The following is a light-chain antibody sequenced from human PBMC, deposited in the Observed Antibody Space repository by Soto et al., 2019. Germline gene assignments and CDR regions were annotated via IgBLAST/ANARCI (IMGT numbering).Light chain of an antibody. CDR2: AAS. V-gene: IGKV1-39*01. J-gene: IGKJ3*01. Sequence: DIQMTQSPSSLSASVGDSVTITCRASQSISNYLNWYQQKPGKAPKLLVYAASSLQSGVPSRFSGSGSGTDFTLTISSLQPEDFATYYCQHSYSTPFTFGRGTKVDIK. CDR1: QSISNY. CDR3: QHSYSTPFT.